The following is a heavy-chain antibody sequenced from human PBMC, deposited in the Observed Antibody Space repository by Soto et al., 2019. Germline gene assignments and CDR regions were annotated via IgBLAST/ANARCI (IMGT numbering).Heavy chain of an antibody. D-gene: IGHD3-22*01. Sequence: QVQLVESGGGVVQPGRSLRLTCAASGFTFSSNGMHWVRQAPGKGLEWVALVAYDGSKTYYGDSVRGRFTISRDNSENTLYLKMNSRRAEDTAVYYCARWVGGSMYDNSGKYDSWGQGPLVTVSS. V-gene: IGHV3-30*03. J-gene: IGHJ5*01. CDR1: GFTFSSNG. CDR2: VAYDGSKT. CDR3: ARWVGGSMYDNSGKYDS.